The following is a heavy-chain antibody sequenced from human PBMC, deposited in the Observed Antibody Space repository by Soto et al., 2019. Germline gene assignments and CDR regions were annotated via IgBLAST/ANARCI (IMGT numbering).Heavy chain of an antibody. D-gene: IGHD3-22*01. CDR3: ARGVAAYYYDRIWFDY. V-gene: IGHV3-66*01. Sequence: EVQLVESGGGLVQPGGSLRLSCAASGFTVSSNYMSWVRQAPGKGLEWVSVIYSGGSTYYADSVKGRFTISRDNSKTTLYLQMNSLRAEDTAVYYCARGVAAYYYDRIWFDYWGQGTLVTVSS. CDR1: GFTVSSNY. J-gene: IGHJ4*02. CDR2: IYSGGST.